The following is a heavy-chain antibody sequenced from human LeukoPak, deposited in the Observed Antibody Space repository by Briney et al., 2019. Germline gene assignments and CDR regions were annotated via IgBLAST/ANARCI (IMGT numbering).Heavy chain of an antibody. CDR3: AKVLYSGYYYYMDV. CDR1: GFTFDDYG. V-gene: IGHV3-20*04. D-gene: IGHD2-15*01. Sequence: GGSLRLSCAASGFTFDDYGMSWVRQAPGKGLEWVSGINWNGGSTGYADSVKGRFTISRDNSKNTLYLQMNSLRAEDTAVYYCAKVLYSGYYYYMDVWGKGTTVTVSS. J-gene: IGHJ6*03. CDR2: INWNGGST.